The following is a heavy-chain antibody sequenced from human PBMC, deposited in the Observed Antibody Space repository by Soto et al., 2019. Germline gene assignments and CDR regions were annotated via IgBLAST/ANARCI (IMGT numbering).Heavy chain of an antibody. CDR2: IYYSGAT. Sequence: PSETLSLTCTVSGGSISNDNYYWSWIRQSPGKGLEWIAYIYYSGATNYNPSLKSRVTMSADTSKNKFSLNLSSVTAADTAIYYCARAMGAWGTYYYYYGLDVWGQGTTVTVSS. CDR1: GGSISNDNYY. D-gene: IGHD3-16*01. V-gene: IGHV4-61*01. J-gene: IGHJ6*02. CDR3: ARAMGAWGTYYYYYGLDV.